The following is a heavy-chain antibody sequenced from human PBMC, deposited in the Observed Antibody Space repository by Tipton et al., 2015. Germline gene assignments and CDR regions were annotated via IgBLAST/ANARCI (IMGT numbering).Heavy chain of an antibody. V-gene: IGHV3-7*03. D-gene: IGHD1-1*01. Sequence: SLRLSCAASGLTFSNYAMSWVRQTPGKGLEWVANIKEDGSEKFYVDSVKGRFTISRDNAKNSLYLQMNSLRPEDTAFYYCAKHKVPRDWNGRGDPWRQGTLVSVPS. J-gene: IGHJ5*02. CDR2: IKEDGSEK. CDR1: GLTFSNYA. CDR3: AKHKVPRDWNGRGDP.